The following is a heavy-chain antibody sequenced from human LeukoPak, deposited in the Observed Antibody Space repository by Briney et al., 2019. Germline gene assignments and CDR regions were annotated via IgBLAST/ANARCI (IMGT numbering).Heavy chain of an antibody. CDR3: AKQGRYTSGYPHYYYYYMDV. Sequence: GGSLRLSCAASGFTFSSYAMSWVRQAPGKGLEWVSAISGSGGSTYYADSVKGRFTISRDNSKNTLYLQMNSLRAEDTAVYYCAKQGRYTSGYPHYYYYYMDVWGKGTTVTVSS. D-gene: IGHD3-3*01. J-gene: IGHJ6*03. V-gene: IGHV3-23*01. CDR1: GFTFSSYA. CDR2: ISGSGGST.